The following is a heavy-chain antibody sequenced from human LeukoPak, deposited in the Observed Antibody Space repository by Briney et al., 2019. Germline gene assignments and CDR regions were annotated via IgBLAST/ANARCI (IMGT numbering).Heavy chain of an antibody. J-gene: IGHJ4*02. CDR2: ISYDGSSK. CDR1: GFTFSSYA. Sequence: PGGSLRLSCAASGFTFSSYAMHWVRQAPGKGLEWVAVISYDGSSKYYADSVKGRFTISRDNSKNTLYLQMNSLRAEDTAVYYCAREAGIAAAAPLFDYWGQGTLVTVSS. D-gene: IGHD6-13*01. V-gene: IGHV3-30*04. CDR3: AREAGIAAAAPLFDY.